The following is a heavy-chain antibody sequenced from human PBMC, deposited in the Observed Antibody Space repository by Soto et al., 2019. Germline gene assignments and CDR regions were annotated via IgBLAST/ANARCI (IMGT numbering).Heavy chain of an antibody. V-gene: IGHV1-18*04. CDR1: GYTFTSYG. J-gene: IGHJ4*02. CDR2: ISVYRGNT. D-gene: IGHD3-10*01. Sequence: ASVKVSCKASGYTFTSYGSSWVRQAPGQGLEWMGWISVYRGNTNYAQNLQGRVTMTIDTSTSTVYMELRNLTSDDTAVYYCARARSSSDYWGQGTPVTVSS. CDR3: ARARSSSDY.